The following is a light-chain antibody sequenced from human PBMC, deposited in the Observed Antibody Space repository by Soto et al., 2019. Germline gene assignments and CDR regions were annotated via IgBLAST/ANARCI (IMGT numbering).Light chain of an antibody. V-gene: IGKV1-9*01. J-gene: IGKJ4*01. CDR3: QQLNSYPFLT. CDR1: QGISSY. Sequence: DIQLTQSPSFLSASVGDRVTITCRASQGISSYLAWYQQKPGKAPKLLIYAASTLQSGVPSRFSGSGSGTEFTLTISSLQAEDFATYCCQQLNSYPFLTFGGGTKVEIK. CDR2: AAS.